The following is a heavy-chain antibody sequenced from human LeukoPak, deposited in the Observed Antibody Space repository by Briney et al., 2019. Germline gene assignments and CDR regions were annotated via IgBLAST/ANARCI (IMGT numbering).Heavy chain of an antibody. Sequence: GGSLRLSCAASGFTFSSYGMRWVRQAPGKGLEWVSAISGSGGSTYYADSVKGRFTISRDNSKNTVYLQMNSLRAEDTAVYYCARSRAILTGYYFDYWGQGTLVTVSS. V-gene: IGHV3-23*01. CDR3: ARSRAILTGYYFDY. D-gene: IGHD3-9*01. CDR2: ISGSGGST. J-gene: IGHJ4*02. CDR1: GFTFSSYG.